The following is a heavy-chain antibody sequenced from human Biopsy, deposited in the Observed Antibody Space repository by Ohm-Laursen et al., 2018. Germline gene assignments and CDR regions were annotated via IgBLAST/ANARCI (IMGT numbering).Heavy chain of an antibody. CDR1: GGSISNNNYY. CDR3: ARDYDTSGYYYVS. CDR2: IFYRGST. J-gene: IGHJ5*02. D-gene: IGHD3-22*01. V-gene: IGHV4-39*01. Sequence: GTLSLTCPVSGGSISNNNYYWGWIRQPPGKGLEWIGSIFYRGSTHYKPSLKSRVNISVDTSRNQFSLKLNSVAAADTAVYYCARDYDTSGYYYVSWGQGTLVTVSS.